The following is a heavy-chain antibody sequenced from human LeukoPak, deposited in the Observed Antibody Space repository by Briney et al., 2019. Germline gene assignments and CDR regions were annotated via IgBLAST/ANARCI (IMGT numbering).Heavy chain of an antibody. CDR1: GFTFSSYW. CDR2: IKQDGSEK. CDR3: ARVPLTDFWSGYYQGNWFDP. D-gene: IGHD3-3*01. V-gene: IGHV3-7*01. J-gene: IGHJ5*02. Sequence: GGSLRLSCAASGFTFSSYWMSWVRQAPGKGLEWVANIKQDGSEKYYVDSAKGRFTISRDNAKNSLYLQMNSLRAEDTAVYYCARVPLTDFWSGYYQGNWFDPWGQGTLVTVSS.